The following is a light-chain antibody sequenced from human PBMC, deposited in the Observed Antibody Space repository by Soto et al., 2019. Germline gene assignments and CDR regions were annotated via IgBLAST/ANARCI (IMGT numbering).Light chain of an antibody. CDR1: RRVSSNF. CDR3: QHYGSAPST. J-gene: IGKJ5*01. V-gene: IGKV3-20*01. CDR2: GAS. Sequence: EIVWTQSPGTLSLSPGEEPTLSSRASRRVSSNFLAWYQQKPGQAPRLLIYGASSRATGIPDRFSGSGSGTDFTLTISRLEPEDFAVYYCQHYGSAPSTFGQGTRLEIK.